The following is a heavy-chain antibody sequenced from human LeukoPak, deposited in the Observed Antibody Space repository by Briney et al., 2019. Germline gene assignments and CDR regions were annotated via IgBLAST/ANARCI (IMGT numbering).Heavy chain of an antibody. D-gene: IGHD2-2*01. CDR2: FIPIFGTA. J-gene: IGHJ4*02. V-gene: IGHV1-69*13. CDR3: ARAGFGGYCSSTSCYPFDY. CDR1: GATFSSYA. Sequence: GASVKVSCKASGATFSSYAISWVRQAPGQGLEWMGGFIPIFGTANYAQKFQGRVTITADGSTSTAYMELSSLRSEDTAVYYCARAGFGGYCSSTSCYPFDYWGQGTLVTVSS.